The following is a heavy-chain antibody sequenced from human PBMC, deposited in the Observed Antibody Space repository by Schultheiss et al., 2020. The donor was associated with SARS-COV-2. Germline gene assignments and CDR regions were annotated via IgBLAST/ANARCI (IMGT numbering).Heavy chain of an antibody. D-gene: IGHD3-16*02. V-gene: IGHV3-66*01. J-gene: IGHJ6*02. CDR2: IYSGGST. Sequence: GGSLRLSCAASGFTVSSNYMSWVRQAPGKGLEWVSVIYSGGSTYYADTVKGRFTISRDNSKNTQYVEMNSLRADDTAVYYCAKVGPLMITFGGVIASLRANGMDVWGQGTAVTVAS. CDR3: AKVGPLMITFGGVIASLRANGMDV. CDR1: GFTVSSNY.